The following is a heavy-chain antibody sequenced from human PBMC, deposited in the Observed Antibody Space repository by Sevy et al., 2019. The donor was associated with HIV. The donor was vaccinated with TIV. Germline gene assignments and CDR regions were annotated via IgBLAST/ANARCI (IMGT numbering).Heavy chain of an antibody. CDR3: ERHYVDGDYADYFGMDV. Sequence: GGCLRLSCAASGFTFSSYSMNWVRQAPGKGLEWIASISSSSTYIYYADSVRGRFTISRDNAKNSLFLQMNSLRAEDTAVYYLERHYVDGDYADYFGMDVWGQGTTVTVSS. V-gene: IGHV3-21*01. J-gene: IGHJ6*02. CDR2: ISSSSTYI. CDR1: GFTFSSYS. D-gene: IGHD4-17*01.